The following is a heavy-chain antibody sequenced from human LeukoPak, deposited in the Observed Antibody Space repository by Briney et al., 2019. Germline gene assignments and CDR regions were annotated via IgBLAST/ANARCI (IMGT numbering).Heavy chain of an antibody. CDR3: AKASWVSSADAVL. J-gene: IGHJ4*02. CDR2: LRGDGET. Sequence: PGGSLRLSCAASGFTFSSYAMSWVRQAPARGLEWVSSLRGDGETFYADSVTGRFTLSRDESRNTVYLQMNNLRVEDTAEYFCAKASWVSSADAVLWGQGTLVTVSS. V-gene: IGHV3-23*01. D-gene: IGHD3-16*01. CDR1: GFTFSSYA.